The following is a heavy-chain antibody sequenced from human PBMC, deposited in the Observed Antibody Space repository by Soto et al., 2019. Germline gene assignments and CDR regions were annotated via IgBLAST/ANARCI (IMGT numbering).Heavy chain of an antibody. D-gene: IGHD3-3*01. CDR2: IYYSGST. Sequence: QVQLQESGPGLVKPSQTLSLTCTVSGGSISSGGYYWSWIRQHPGKGLEWIGYIYYSGSTYYNPSLKSRVTISVDTSKNQSSLKLSSVTAADTAVYYCARGYYDFWSGYYTTYYYYYMDVWGKGTTVTVSS. J-gene: IGHJ6*03. V-gene: IGHV4-31*03. CDR1: GGSISSGGYY. CDR3: ARGYYDFWSGYYTTYYYYYMDV.